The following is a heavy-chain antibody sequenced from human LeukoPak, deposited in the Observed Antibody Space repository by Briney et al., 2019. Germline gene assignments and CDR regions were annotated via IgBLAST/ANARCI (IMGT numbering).Heavy chain of an antibody. J-gene: IGHJ6*02. D-gene: IGHD3-10*01. CDR2: ISSTSSYI. CDR1: GLTFSSYS. CDR3: ARWSGDYYYGMDV. Sequence: PGGSLRLSCAASGLTFSSYSMNWVRQAPGKGLEWVSSISSTSSYIYYADSVKGRFTISRDNAKNSLYLQMNSLRAEDTAVYYCARWSGDYYYGMDVWGQGTTVTVSS. V-gene: IGHV3-21*01.